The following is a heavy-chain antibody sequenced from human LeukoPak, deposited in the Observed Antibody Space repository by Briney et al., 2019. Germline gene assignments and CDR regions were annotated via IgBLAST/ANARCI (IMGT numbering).Heavy chain of an antibody. CDR1: GYTFTTYY. CDR2: INPSGGSK. D-gene: IGHD1-26*01. CDR3: ARGLGGSGSYSLTFDS. V-gene: IGHV1-46*01. Sequence: ASVKVSCKASGYTFTTYYMHWVRQAPGQGLEWMGIINPSGGSKNYAQKLQGRVTMTTDTSTSTAYMDLRSLRSDDTAVYYCARGLGGSGSYSLTFDSWGQGTLVTVSS. J-gene: IGHJ4*02.